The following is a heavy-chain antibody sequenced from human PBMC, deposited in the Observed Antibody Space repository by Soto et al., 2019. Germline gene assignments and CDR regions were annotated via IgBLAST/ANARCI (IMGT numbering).Heavy chain of an antibody. CDR2: IIPIFGTA. J-gene: IGHJ6*02. D-gene: IGHD1-20*01. Sequence: ASVKVSCKASGGTFSSYAISWVRQAPGQGLEWMGGIIPIFGTANYAQKFQGRVTITADKSTSTAYMELSSLRSEDTAVYYCARGEYNWNDGNYYGMDVWGQGTTVTVSS. V-gene: IGHV1-69*06. CDR3: ARGEYNWNDGNYYGMDV. CDR1: GGTFSSYA.